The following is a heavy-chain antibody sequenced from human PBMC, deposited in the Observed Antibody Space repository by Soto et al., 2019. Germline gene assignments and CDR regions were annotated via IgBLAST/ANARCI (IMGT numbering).Heavy chain of an antibody. CDR3: ARANYYGSPGDFDY. CDR1: GFSFRSYS. CDR2: VSGSGNTQ. V-gene: IGHV3-48*01. J-gene: IGHJ4*02. D-gene: IGHD3-10*01. Sequence: GGSLRLSCVASGFSFRSYSMNWVRQAPGKGPEWVAYVSGSGNTQYYADSVKGRFTISRDNAKNSLYLQMNSLRAEDTAVYYCARANYYGSPGDFDYWGQGTLVTVSS.